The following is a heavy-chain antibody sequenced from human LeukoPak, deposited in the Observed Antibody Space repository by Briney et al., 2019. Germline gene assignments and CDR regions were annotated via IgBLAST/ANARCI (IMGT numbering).Heavy chain of an antibody. D-gene: IGHD2-21*02. J-gene: IGHJ4*02. V-gene: IGHV1-69*06. CDR2: IIPIFGTA. CDR1: GGTFSSYA. Sequence: SVKVSCKASGGTFSSYAISWVRQAPGQGLEWMGRIIPIFGTANYAQKFQGRVTITADKSTSTAYMELSSLRSEDTAVYYCTRLPAYGDCGGDCDLDYWGQGTLVTVSS. CDR3: TRLPAYGDCGGDCDLDY.